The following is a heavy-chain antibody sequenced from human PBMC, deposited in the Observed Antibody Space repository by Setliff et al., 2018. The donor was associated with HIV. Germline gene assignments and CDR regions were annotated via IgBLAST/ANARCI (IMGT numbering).Heavy chain of an antibody. D-gene: IGHD4-17*01. CDR2: IIPIFGTA. CDR1: GGTFSSYA. Sequence: SVKVSCKASGGTFSSYAISWVRQAPGQGLEWMGGIIPIFGTANYAQKFQGRVTITTDESTSTAYMDPSSLRSEDTAVYYCARDRPPSTVDMLGAFDRWGQGTMVTVSS. CDR3: ARDRPPSTVDMLGAFDR. V-gene: IGHV1-69*05. J-gene: IGHJ3*02.